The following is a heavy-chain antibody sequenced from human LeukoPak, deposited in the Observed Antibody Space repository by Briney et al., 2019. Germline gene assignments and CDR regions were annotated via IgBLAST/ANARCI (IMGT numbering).Heavy chain of an antibody. Sequence: SETLSLTCTVSGYSISSGYYWGWIRQPPGKGLEWIGSIYHSGSTYYNPSLKSRVTISADTSKNQFSLKLSSVTAADTAVYYCARDLIDYYDSSGPDYWGQGTLVTVSS. CDR1: GYSISSGYY. CDR3: ARDLIDYYDSSGPDY. D-gene: IGHD3-22*01. J-gene: IGHJ4*02. V-gene: IGHV4-38-2*02. CDR2: IYHSGST.